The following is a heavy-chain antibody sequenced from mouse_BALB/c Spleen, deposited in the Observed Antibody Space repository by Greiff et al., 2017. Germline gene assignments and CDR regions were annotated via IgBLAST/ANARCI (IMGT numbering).Heavy chain of an antibody. Sequence: EVQRVESGGDLVKPGGSLKLSCAASGFTFSSYGMSWVRQTPDKRLEWVATISSGGSYTYYPDSVKGRFTISRDNAKNTLYLQMSSLKSEDTAMYYCARRYGYDGAWFAYWGQGTLVTVSA. CDR1: GFTFSSYG. CDR2: ISSGGSYT. CDR3: ARRYGYDGAWFAY. J-gene: IGHJ3*01. V-gene: IGHV5-6*01. D-gene: IGHD2-2*01.